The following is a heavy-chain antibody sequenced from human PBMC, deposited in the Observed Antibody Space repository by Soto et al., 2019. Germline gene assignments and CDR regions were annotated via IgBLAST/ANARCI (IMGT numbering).Heavy chain of an antibody. J-gene: IGHJ4*02. CDR3: ARDLVFHY. D-gene: IGHD3-9*01. V-gene: IGHV4-34*01. CDR2: INHSGGA. Sequence: LSLTCAVYGGSFSGYYWSWIRQPPGKGLEWIGEINHSGGADYNPSLKSRVTISVDTSKNQFSLKLSSVTAADTAVYFCARDLVFHYWGQGTLVTVSS. CDR1: GGSFSGYY.